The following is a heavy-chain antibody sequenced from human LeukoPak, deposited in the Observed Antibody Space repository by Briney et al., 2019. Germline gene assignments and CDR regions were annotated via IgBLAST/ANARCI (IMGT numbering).Heavy chain of an antibody. CDR2: IRYDGSIK. CDR1: GFTFSSYA. CDR3: AKGIAVAGTELAD. J-gene: IGHJ4*02. D-gene: IGHD6-19*01. V-gene: IGHV3-30*02. Sequence: GGSLRLSCAASGFTFSSYAMHWVRQAPGKGLEWVPFIRYDGSIKYYADSVEGRFTISRDNSKNTLYLQMNSLRVDDTAVYYCAKGIAVAGTELADWGQGTLVTVSA.